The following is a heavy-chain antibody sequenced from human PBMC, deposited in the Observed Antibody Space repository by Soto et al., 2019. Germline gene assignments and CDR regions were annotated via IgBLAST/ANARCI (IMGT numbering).Heavy chain of an antibody. CDR3: ARDFIVGATDDFDY. J-gene: IGHJ4*02. Sequence: QVQLVESGGGVVQPGRSLSLSCAASGFTFSDYPMHWVLQAPGKGLECVAVISYDGRVKYYVDSVKGRFTISRDDSKNTLYLQMNSLRVDDPAVYYCARDFIVGATDDFDYWGQGTLFNVSS. V-gene: IGHV3-30*04. CDR2: ISYDGRVK. CDR1: GFTFSDYP. D-gene: IGHD1-26*01.